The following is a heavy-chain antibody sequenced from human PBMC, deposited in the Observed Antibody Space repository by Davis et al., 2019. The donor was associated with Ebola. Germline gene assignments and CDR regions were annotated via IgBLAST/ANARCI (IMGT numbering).Heavy chain of an antibody. CDR2: IYDSGRT. J-gene: IGHJ4*02. CDR1: GDSISSHY. V-gene: IGHV4-59*11. CDR3: VRFGRGAY. D-gene: IGHD3-16*01. Sequence: PSETLSLTCTVSGDSISSHYWNWIRQPPGKGLEWVGIIYDSGRTHYNPSLKSRVTISEDTSKNQFSLNLRSVTAADTAVYYCVRFGRGAYWGQGTLVTVSS.